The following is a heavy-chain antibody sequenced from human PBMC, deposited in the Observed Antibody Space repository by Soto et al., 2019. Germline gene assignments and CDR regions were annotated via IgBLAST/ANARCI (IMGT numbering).Heavy chain of an antibody. CDR3: ASKMAGTREGDYYYYYGMDV. CDR1: GYTFTSYG. D-gene: IGHD6-19*01. Sequence: ASVKVSCKASGYTFTSYGISWVRQAPGQGLEWMGWISAYNGNTNYAQKLQGRVTMTTDTSTSTAYMKLRSLRSDDPAVYYCASKMAGTREGDYYYYYGMDVWGQGTTVTVSS. J-gene: IGHJ6*02. CDR2: ISAYNGNT. V-gene: IGHV1-18*01.